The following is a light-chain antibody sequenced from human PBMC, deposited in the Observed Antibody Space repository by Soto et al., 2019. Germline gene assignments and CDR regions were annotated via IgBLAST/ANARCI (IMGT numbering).Light chain of an antibody. Sequence: DIQMTQSPSTLSASVGDRVTITCRASQSISAWLALYQQKPGKAPNLLIYDVSTLDSGVPSRFSGSASGTEFTLTISSLESDDFATYYCQQYHRYSTFGQGTKVDIK. J-gene: IGKJ1*01. V-gene: IGKV1-5*01. CDR2: DVS. CDR1: QSISAW. CDR3: QQYHRYST.